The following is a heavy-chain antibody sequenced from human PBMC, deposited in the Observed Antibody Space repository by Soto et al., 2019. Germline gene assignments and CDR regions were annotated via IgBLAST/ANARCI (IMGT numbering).Heavy chain of an antibody. Sequence: QVQLQQWGAGLLKPSETLSLTCAVYGGSFSGYYWSWIRQPPGKGLEWIGEINHSGSTNYNPSLKSRVTLSVDTSKNQFSLKLSSVTAADTAVYYCARGVVYDILTGYSRGSDFDYWGQGTLVTVSS. CDR3: ARGVVYDILTGYSRGSDFDY. J-gene: IGHJ4*02. V-gene: IGHV4-34*01. D-gene: IGHD3-9*01. CDR1: GGSFSGYY. CDR2: INHSGST.